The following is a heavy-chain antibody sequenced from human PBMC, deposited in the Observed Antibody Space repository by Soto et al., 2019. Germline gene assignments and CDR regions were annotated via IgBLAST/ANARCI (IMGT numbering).Heavy chain of an antibody. D-gene: IGHD1-26*01. CDR3: ARVQWELLSYFDY. J-gene: IGHJ4*02. CDR1: GGSISSSNYY. Sequence: SETLSLTCTVSGGSISSSNYYWAWIRQSPGKGLEWVATLYYSGSTYSNPSLKSRVTISVDTSKNQFYLKLSSVTAADTAVYYCARVQWELLSYFDYWGLGTLVTVSS. V-gene: IGHV4-39*01. CDR2: LYYSGST.